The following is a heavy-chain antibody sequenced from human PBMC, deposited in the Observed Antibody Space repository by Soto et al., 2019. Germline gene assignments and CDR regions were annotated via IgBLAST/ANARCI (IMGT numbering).Heavy chain of an antibody. Sequence: QMNLVESGEGVVQPGRSLRLSCAASGFVFSDYGMHWVRQAPGKGLEWVALITNDGNNEYYRESVKGRFSISRGRSTNTVDLLMNSLRPEDTGVYYCAKEGPGGGRHFYYAMDVWGQGTTVTVSS. D-gene: IGHD1-26*01. J-gene: IGHJ6*02. CDR2: ITNDGNNE. CDR1: GFVFSDYG. V-gene: IGHV3-30*18. CDR3: AKEGPGGGRHFYYAMDV.